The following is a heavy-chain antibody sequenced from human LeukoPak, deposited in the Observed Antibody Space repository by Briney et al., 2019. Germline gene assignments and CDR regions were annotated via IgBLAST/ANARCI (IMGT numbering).Heavy chain of an antibody. V-gene: IGHV3-33*01. CDR3: ARDRSWGSQCYFDY. CDR1: GFTFSNYG. Sequence: PGGSLRLSCAASGFTFSNYGMHWVRQAPGKGLEWVGVIWYDGSNKIYAESVKGRFTISRDNSKNTLYLQMNSLRAEDTAVYYCARDRSWGSQCYFDYWGQGTLVTVSS. D-gene: IGHD7-27*01. J-gene: IGHJ4*02. CDR2: IWYDGSNK.